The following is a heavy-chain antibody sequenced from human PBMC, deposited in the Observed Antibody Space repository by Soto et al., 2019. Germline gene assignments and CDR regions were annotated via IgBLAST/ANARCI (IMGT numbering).Heavy chain of an antibody. V-gene: IGHV5-51*01. D-gene: IGHD2-15*01. CDR2: IYPADSDV. Sequence: PGVSLKISCKGSGYSFTGYWIAWVRQVPGKXMEWMGIIYPADSDVRHSPSFQGQVTISVDKSLSTAYLQWSSLKAWDTAMYYCAKQDCSGGSCYSSRHYYYGMDVWGQGTTVTVSS. J-gene: IGHJ6*02. CDR1: GYSFTGYW. CDR3: AKQDCSGGSCYSSRHYYYGMDV.